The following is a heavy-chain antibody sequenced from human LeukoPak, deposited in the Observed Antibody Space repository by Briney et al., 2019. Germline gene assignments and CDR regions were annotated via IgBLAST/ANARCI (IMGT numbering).Heavy chain of an antibody. Sequence: GRSLRLSCAASGFTFSSYGMHWVRQAPGKGLEWVAVISYDGSNKYYADSVKGRFIISRDNSKNTLYLQMNSLRAEDTAVYYCAKDQGLYCSSTSCPSLGMDVWGQGTTVTVSS. CDR1: GFTFSSYG. J-gene: IGHJ6*02. CDR3: AKDQGLYCSSTSCPSLGMDV. V-gene: IGHV3-30*18. D-gene: IGHD2-2*01. CDR2: ISYDGSNK.